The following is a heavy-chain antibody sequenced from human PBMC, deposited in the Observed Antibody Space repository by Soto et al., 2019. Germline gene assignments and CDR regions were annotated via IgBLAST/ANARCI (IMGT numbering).Heavy chain of an antibody. CDR3: ARDGNSNLPLDP. Sequence: ASVKVSCKASGYTFTSYYMHWVRQAPGQGLEWRGIINPSGGSTSYAQKFQGRVTMTRDTSTSTVYMELSSLRSEDTAVYYCARDGNSNLPLDPWGQGTLVTVSS. CDR2: INPSGGST. D-gene: IGHD4-4*01. CDR1: GYTFTSYY. J-gene: IGHJ5*02. V-gene: IGHV1-46*01.